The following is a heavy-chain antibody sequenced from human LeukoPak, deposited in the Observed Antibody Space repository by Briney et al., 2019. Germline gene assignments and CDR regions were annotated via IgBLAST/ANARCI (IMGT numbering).Heavy chain of an antibody. D-gene: IGHD2-15*01. CDR2: ISSSGSTI. CDR1: GFTFSDYY. V-gene: IGHV3-11*01. CDR3: ARDPAEGGPPYFDY. J-gene: IGHJ4*02. Sequence: GGSLRLSCAASGFTFSDYYMSWIRQAPGEGREWVSYISSSGSTIYYADSVKGRFTISRDNAKNSLYLQMNSLRAEDTAVYYCARDPAEGGPPYFDYWGQGTLVTVAS.